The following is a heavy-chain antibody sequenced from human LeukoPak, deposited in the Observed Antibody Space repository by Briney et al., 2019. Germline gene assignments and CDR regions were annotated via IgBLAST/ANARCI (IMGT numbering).Heavy chain of an antibody. CDR2: ISGSGGST. D-gene: IGHD6-13*01. CDR1: GFTFSSYA. Sequence: GGSLRLSCAASGFTFSSYAMSWVRQAPGKGLEWVSAISGSGGSTYYADSVKGRFTISRDNSKNTLYLQMNSLRAEDTAVYYCAKDLKYSSSWYLKDPWGQGTLVTLSS. CDR3: AKDLKYSSSWYLKDP. V-gene: IGHV3-23*01. J-gene: IGHJ5*02.